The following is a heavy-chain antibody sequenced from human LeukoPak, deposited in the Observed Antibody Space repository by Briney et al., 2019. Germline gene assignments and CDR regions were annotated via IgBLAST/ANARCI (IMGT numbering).Heavy chain of an antibody. CDR2: MNPNSGNT. V-gene: IGHV1-8*01. J-gene: IGHJ6*02. CDR3: ARVSGYSGYDWESDAYYYYYGMDV. CDR1: GYTFTSYD. D-gene: IGHD5-12*01. Sequence: ASVKVSCKASGYTFTSYDINWVRQATGQGLEWMGWMNPNSGNTGYAQKFQGRVTMTRNTSISTAYMELSSLRSEDTAVYYCARVSGYSGYDWESDAYYYYYGMDVWGQGTTVTASS.